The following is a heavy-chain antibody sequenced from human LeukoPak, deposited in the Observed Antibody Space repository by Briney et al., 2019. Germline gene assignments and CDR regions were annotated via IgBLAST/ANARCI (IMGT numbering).Heavy chain of an antibody. CDR2: INPSGGST. CDR3: ARGDGIVVVVAAINWFDP. V-gene: IGHV1-46*01. D-gene: IGHD2-15*01. CDR1: GYTFTSYY. Sequence: ASVNVSCKASGYTFTSYYMHWVRQAPGQGLEWMGIINPSGGSTSYAQKFQGRVTMTRDTSTSTVYMELSSLRSEDTAVYYCARGDGIVVVVAAINWFDPWGQGTLVTVSS. J-gene: IGHJ5*02.